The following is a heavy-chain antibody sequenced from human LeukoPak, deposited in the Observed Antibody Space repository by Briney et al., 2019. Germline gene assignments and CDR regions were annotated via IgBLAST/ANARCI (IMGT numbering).Heavy chain of an antibody. V-gene: IGHV4-4*09. Sequence: SETLSLTCTVSGGSISSYYWSWIRQPPGKGLEWIGYIYTSGSTNYNPSLKSRVTISVYTSKNQFSLKLSSVTAADTAVYYCARHIAPYYYDSSGYIISWFDPWGQGTLVTVSS. J-gene: IGHJ5*02. CDR3: ARHIAPYYYDSSGYIISWFDP. CDR2: IYTSGST. D-gene: IGHD3-22*01. CDR1: GGSISSYY.